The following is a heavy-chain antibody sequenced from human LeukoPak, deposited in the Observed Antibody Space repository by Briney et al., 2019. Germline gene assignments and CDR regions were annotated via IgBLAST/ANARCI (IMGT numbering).Heavy chain of an antibody. D-gene: IGHD3-3*01. CDR2: ISGSDDST. CDR1: GFTFTNYA. V-gene: IGHV3-23*01. CDR3: ARGGRGSEPGDFWSGSLNY. Sequence: SGGSLRLSCAASGFTFTNYAMTWVRQAPGKGLEWISTISGSDDSTYYADSVKGRFTISRDNSKNTLYLQMNSLRAEDTAVYYCARGGRGSEPGDFWSGSLNYWGQGTLVTVSS. J-gene: IGHJ4*02.